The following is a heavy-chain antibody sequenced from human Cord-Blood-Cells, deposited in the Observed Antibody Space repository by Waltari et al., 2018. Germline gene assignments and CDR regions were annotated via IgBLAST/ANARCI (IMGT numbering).Heavy chain of an antibody. CDR3: ARDEIGGSYSGY. D-gene: IGHD1-26*01. Sequence: QVQLQESGPGLVKPSETLSLTCAVSGYSLSSGYYWGWIRQPPGKGLEWLGSIYHSGSTYYNPSLKSRVTISVDTSKNQFSLKLSSVTAADTAVYYCARDEIGGSYSGYWGQGTLVTVSS. CDR2: IYHSGST. CDR1: GYSLSSGYY. V-gene: IGHV4-38-2*02. J-gene: IGHJ4*02.